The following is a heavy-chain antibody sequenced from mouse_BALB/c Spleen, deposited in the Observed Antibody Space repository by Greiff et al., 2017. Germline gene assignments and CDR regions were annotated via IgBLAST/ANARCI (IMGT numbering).Heavy chain of an antibody. CDR1: GYTFTSYT. J-gene: IGHJ3*01. V-gene: IGHV1-4*01. CDR2: INPSSGYT. Sequence: LQESGAELARPGASVKMSCKASGYTFTSYTMHWVKQRPGQGLEWIGYINPSSGYTNYNQKFKDKATLTVDKSSSTAYMQLSSPTSEDSAVYYCTKYGNSGWFAYWGQGTLVTVSA. CDR3: TKYGNSGWFAY. D-gene: IGHD2-10*02.